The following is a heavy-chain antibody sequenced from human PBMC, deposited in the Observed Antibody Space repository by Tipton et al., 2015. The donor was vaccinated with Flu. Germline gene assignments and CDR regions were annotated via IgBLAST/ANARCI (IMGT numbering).Heavy chain of an antibody. J-gene: IGHJ4*02. V-gene: IGHV1-18*04. CDR3: TLGLGWLRL. CDR1: GYSFTSDG. Sequence: QVQLVQSGGEVKKPGTSVKVSCKASGYSFTSDGITWVRQAPGQGLEWMGWISTYNGDTNVAQSLQGRVTMTRDTFANTAFLELTGLRSDDTAVYYCTLGLGWLRLWGQGTLITVSS. CDR2: ISTYNGDT. D-gene: IGHD5-12*01.